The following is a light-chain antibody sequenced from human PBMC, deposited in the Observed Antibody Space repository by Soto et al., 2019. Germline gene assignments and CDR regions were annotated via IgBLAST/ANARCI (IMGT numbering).Light chain of an antibody. CDR2: DAS. J-gene: IGKJ1*01. CDR3: QQYNTYSPERT. V-gene: IGKV1-5*01. CDR1: QSIGRW. Sequence: DIPMTQSPSTLSAFVGDRVTITCRASQSIGRWLAWYQQKPGKAPKLLIYDASSLESGVPSRFSGSESGTEFTLTISSLQPDDFATYYCQQYNTYSPERTFGQGTKVEIK.